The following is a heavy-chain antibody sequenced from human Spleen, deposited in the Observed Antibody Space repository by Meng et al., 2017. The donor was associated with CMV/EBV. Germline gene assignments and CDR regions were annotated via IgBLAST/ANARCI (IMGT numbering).Heavy chain of an antibody. CDR1: GFTLSRYN. D-gene: IGHD6-19*01. CDR3: ARDRDNVAGSAGWFDP. J-gene: IGHJ5*02. CDR2: ISGSSSYI. V-gene: IGHV3-21*06. Sequence: SGFTLSRYNMTWVRQAPGKGLEWVSAISGSSSYIYQADSVKRRFTVSRDNARNLLFLEMNSLRAEDTAVYYCARDRDNVAGSAGWFDPWGQGTLVTVSS.